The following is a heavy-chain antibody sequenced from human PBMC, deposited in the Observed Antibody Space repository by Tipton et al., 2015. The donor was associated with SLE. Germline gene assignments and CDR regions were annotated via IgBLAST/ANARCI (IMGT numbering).Heavy chain of an antibody. Sequence: SLRLSCAASGFTFSDYYMSWIRQAPGKGLERVSYISSSSSYTNYADSVKGRFTISRDNAKNSLYLQMNSLRAEDTAVYYCARDGDYGDYNDYWGQGTLVTVSS. V-gene: IGHV3-11*05. CDR1: GFTFSDYY. J-gene: IGHJ4*02. D-gene: IGHD4-17*01. CDR2: ISSSSSYT. CDR3: ARDGDYGDYNDY.